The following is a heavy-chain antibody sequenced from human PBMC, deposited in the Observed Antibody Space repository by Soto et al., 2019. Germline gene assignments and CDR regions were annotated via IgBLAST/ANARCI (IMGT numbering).Heavy chain of an antibody. J-gene: IGHJ4*02. Sequence: SETLSLTCSVSGDSISNSRFYWAWIRQPPGEGLEWIGSIYHTGNAYYNPSLKSRVTIFVDTSKNQFSLKLTSVTAADTALYFCARHDNMTLGSQYLDSWGPGTLVTVSS. CDR3: ARHDNMTLGSQYLDS. V-gene: IGHV4-39*01. CDR1: GDSISNSRFY. D-gene: IGHD1-1*01. CDR2: IYHTGNA.